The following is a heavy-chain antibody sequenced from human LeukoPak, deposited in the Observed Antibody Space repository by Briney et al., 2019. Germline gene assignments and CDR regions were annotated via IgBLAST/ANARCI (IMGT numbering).Heavy chain of an antibody. CDR1: GGSISSYY. CDR3: ARWSGSVTARNYYYYMDV. Sequence: SETLSLTCTVSGGSISSYYWSWIRQPPGKGLEWIGYIYYSGSTNYNPSLRTRVTISVDASRNQFSLNLSSVTAADTAVYYCARWSGSVTARNYYYYMDVWGEGTTVTVSS. V-gene: IGHV4-59*08. CDR2: IYYSGST. D-gene: IGHD6-6*01. J-gene: IGHJ6*03.